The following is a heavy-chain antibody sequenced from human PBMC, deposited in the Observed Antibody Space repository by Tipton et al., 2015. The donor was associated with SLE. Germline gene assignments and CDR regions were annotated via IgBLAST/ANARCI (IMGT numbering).Heavy chain of an antibody. CDR3: AKGFLEWFPSD. CDR1: GFTFSTYT. V-gene: IGHV3-30*04. CDR2: ISYDGSDK. D-gene: IGHD3-3*01. Sequence: SLRLSCAASGFTFSTYTMHWVRQAPGKGLEWVAVISYDGSDKYYADSVKGRFTISRDTHKNTLYLQMNSLRTEDTALYYCAKGFLEWFPSDWGQGILVVVSS. J-gene: IGHJ1*01.